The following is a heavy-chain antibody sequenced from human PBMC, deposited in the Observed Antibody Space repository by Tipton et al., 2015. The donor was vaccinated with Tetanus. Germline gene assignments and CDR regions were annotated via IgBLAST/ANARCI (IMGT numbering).Heavy chain of an antibody. CDR3: VFGRGGGGFDY. D-gene: IGHD2-15*01. CDR2: ISSTTAYI. CDR1: GFTFSNYW. J-gene: IGHJ4*02. Sequence: SLRLSCAASGFTFSNYWMNWIRQAPGKGLEWVSSISSTTAYIYYTASVKGRFTISRDNAKSSVFLQMNSLRDEDTAVYYCVFGRGGGGFDYWGQGTLVTVSS. V-gene: IGHV3-21*01.